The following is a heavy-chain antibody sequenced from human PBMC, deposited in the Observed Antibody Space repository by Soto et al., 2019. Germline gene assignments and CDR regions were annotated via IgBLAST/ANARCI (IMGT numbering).Heavy chain of an antibody. CDR2: ISGSGGST. Sequence: GGSLRLSCAASGFTFSSYAMSWVRQAPGKGLEWVSAISGSGGSTYYADSVKGRFTISRDNSKNTLYLKMNSLRAEDTAVYYCAKGQSSGSGSYYIPRPYYYYYKDVWGKGTTVTVSS. CDR1: GFTFSSYA. J-gene: IGHJ6*03. V-gene: IGHV3-23*01. CDR3: AKGQSSGSGSYYIPRPYYYYYKDV. D-gene: IGHD3-10*01.